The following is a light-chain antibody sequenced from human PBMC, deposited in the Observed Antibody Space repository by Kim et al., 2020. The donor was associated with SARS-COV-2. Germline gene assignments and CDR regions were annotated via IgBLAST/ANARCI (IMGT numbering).Light chain of an antibody. CDR3: QAWDNRRV. CDR2: QDI. J-gene: IGLJ2*01. V-gene: IGLV3-1*01. CDR1: RLGRKY. Sequence: SYELTQPPSVSVSPGQTASITCSGHRLGRKYVYWYQQKPGQPPLLVMSQDIKRTSGIPERFSGSTSGDTATLTISGTQALDEADYYCQAWDNRRVFGGGTQLTVL.